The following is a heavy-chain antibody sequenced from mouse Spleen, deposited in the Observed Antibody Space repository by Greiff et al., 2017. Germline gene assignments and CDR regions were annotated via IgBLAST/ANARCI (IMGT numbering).Heavy chain of an antibody. J-gene: IGHJ1*01. CDR2: ISSGGSYT. CDR3: ARQRNWENDWYFDV. Sequence: EVMLVESGGGLVKPGGSLKLSCAASGFTFSSYAMSWVRQTPEKRLEWVATISSGGSYTYYPDSVKGRFTISRDNAKNTLYLQMSSLRSEDTAMYYCARQRNWENDWYFDVWGAGTTVTVSS. D-gene: IGHD4-1*01. CDR1: GFTFSSYA. V-gene: IGHV5-9-1*01.